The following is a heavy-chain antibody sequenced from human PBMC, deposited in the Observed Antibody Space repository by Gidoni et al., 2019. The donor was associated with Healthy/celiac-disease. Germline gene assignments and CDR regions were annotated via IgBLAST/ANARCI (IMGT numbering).Heavy chain of an antibody. CDR3: AKDVELTPGADDFQH. CDR1: GFTFRSYA. D-gene: IGHD3-10*01. CDR2: ISGSGGST. V-gene: IGHV3-23*01. J-gene: IGHJ1*01. Sequence: EVQLLESGGGLVQPGGSLRLSCAASGFTFRSYAMSWVRQAPGKGLEWVSAISGSGGSTYYADSVKGRFTISRDNSKNTLYLQMNSLRAEDTAVYYCAKDVELTPGADDFQHWGQGTLVTVSS.